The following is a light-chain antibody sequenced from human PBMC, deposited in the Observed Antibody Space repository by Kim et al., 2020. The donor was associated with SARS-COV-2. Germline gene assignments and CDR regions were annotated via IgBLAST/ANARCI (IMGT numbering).Light chain of an antibody. Sequence: AAVSGSPGQWVAICCAGASSDGVSWYQHHPGGAAKLIIFEGKGRPARVANRFSGSKSGNTASLTIAGLQAEDEANYYCCSYEGTVVFGGGTQLTVL. V-gene: IGLV2-23*01. CDR3: CSYEGTVV. CDR2: EGK. J-gene: IGLJ2*01. CDR1: SSDGV.